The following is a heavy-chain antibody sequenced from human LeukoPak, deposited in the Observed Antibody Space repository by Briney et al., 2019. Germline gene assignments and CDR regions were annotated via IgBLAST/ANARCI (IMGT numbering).Heavy chain of an antibody. Sequence: PGGSLRLSCAASGFSFTRYWMHRVRQVPGKGLVWISRINIDGTTTNYADSVKGRFTVSRDNAKNTMHLQVNSLRVEDTAVYYCARDSYEVGATFDYWGQGTLVTVSS. D-gene: IGHD1-26*01. J-gene: IGHJ4*02. CDR2: INIDGTTT. CDR1: GFSFTRYW. V-gene: IGHV3-74*01. CDR3: ARDSYEVGATFDY.